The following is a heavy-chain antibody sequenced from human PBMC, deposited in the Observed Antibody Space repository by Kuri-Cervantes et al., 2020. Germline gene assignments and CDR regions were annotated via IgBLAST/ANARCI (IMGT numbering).Heavy chain of an antibody. D-gene: IGHD3-10*01. CDR1: GGSISSSSYY. V-gene: IGHV4-61*05. CDR3: ARGVKERAFDI. Sequence: SETLSLTCTVSGGSISSSSYYWGWIRQPPGKGLEWIGYIYYSGSTNYNPSLKSRVTISVDTSKNQFSLKLSSVTAADTAVYYCARGVKERAFDIWGQGTMVTVSS. CDR2: IYYSGST. J-gene: IGHJ3*02.